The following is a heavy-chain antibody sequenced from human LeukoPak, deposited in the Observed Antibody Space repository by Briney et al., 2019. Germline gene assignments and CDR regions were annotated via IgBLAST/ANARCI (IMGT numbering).Heavy chain of an antibody. CDR3: AKSRIADELSYFYY. Sequence: WASVKVSCKASGGTFSSYAISWVRQAPGQGLEWMGGNILIFGTANYAQKFQGRVTITADESTSTAYMELSSLRSEDTAVYYCAKSRIADELSYFYYWGQGTLVTVSS. CDR1: GGTFSSYA. D-gene: IGHD6-13*01. J-gene: IGHJ4*02. V-gene: IGHV1-69*13. CDR2: NILIFGTA.